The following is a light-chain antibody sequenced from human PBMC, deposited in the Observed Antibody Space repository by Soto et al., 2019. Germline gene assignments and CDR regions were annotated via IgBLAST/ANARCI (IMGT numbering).Light chain of an antibody. CDR3: QQYNSYSRT. J-gene: IGKJ2*01. CDR2: KAS. V-gene: IGKV1-5*03. CDR1: QSITIW. Sequence: DIQMTHSPSTLSASVGDRVTITCRASQSITIWLAWYQQKPGKAPKLLIYKASSLESGVPSRFSGSGSGTEFTLTSSSLQPADFATYYCQQYNSYSRTFGQGTKLEIK.